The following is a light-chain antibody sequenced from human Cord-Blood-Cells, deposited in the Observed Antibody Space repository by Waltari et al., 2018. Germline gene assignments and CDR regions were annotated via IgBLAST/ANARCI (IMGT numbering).Light chain of an antibody. CDR1: SSHFGGSSL. V-gene: IGLV2-23*01. CDR3: CSYAGSSTYV. CDR2: EGS. J-gene: IGLJ1*01. Sequence: QSALTQPASVSGSPGPSRTIPCPQTSSHFGGSSLVSWYQQPPGNAPKLMIYEGSKRPSGVSNRFSGSKSGNTASLTISGLQAEDEADYYCCSYAGSSTYVFGTGTKVTVL.